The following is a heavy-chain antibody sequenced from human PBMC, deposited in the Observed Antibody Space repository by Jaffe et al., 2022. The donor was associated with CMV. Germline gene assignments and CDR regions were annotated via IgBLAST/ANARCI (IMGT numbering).Heavy chain of an antibody. CDR2: INAGNGNT. V-gene: IGHV1-3*01. Sequence: QVQLVQSGAEVKKPGASVKVSCKASGYTFTSYAMHWVRQAPGQRLEWMGWINAGNGNTKYSQKFQGRVTITRDTSASTAYMELSSLRSEDTAVYYCARVSTVTTNELFDYWGQGTLVTVSS. J-gene: IGHJ4*02. CDR1: GYTFTSYA. CDR3: ARVSTVTTNELFDY. D-gene: IGHD4-17*01.